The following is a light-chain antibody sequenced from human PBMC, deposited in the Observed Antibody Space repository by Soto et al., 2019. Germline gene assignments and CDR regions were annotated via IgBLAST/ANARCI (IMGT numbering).Light chain of an antibody. V-gene: IGKV3-20*01. Sequence: EIVLTQSPGTLSLSPGERATLSCRASQKISSSYLAWYQQKPGQAPRLLIYGPSSRATGIPDRFSGSGSGTDFTLTISRLEPDDFAVYYCQQYGSSRTFGQGTKVEIK. CDR1: QKISSSY. CDR3: QQYGSSRT. CDR2: GPS. J-gene: IGKJ1*01.